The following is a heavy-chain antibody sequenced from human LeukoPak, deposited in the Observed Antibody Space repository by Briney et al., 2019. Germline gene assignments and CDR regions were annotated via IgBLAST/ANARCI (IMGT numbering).Heavy chain of an antibody. D-gene: IGHD3-10*01. J-gene: IGHJ6*02. V-gene: IGHV1-2*02. CDR3: AKGGFGELIPFYYGMDV. CDR2: INPNSGGT. CDR1: GYTFTGNY. Sequence: ASVKVSCKASGYTFTGNYMHWGRQAPGQGLEWMGWINPNSGGTKYAQKCQGRVTMTRDTSISTVYMELSRLRSDDTAVYYCAKGGFGELIPFYYGMDVWGQGTTVTVSS.